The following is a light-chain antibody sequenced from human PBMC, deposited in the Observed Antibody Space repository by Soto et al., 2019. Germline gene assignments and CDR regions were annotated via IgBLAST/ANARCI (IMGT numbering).Light chain of an antibody. V-gene: IGKV3-20*01. CDR3: QQSYNTPGT. J-gene: IGKJ1*01. Sequence: EIVLTQSPGTLSLSPWEITTLSCRASQSISRYLACYQQKPGQAPRLLIPGASSRATGIPDRFSGSGSGTDFHLTIRSLQPEDFATYYCQQSYNTPGTFGQGTKVDI. CDR2: GAS. CDR1: QSISRY.